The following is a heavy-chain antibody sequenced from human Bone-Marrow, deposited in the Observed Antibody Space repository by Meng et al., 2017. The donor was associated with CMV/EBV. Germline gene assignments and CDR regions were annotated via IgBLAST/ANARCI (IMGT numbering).Heavy chain of an antibody. CDR3: ARDSKYQLLLFDY. J-gene: IGHJ4*02. D-gene: IGHD2-2*01. CDR2: IYCCGST. V-gene: IGHV3-66*01. Sequence: VQLVGGGGGVVHPVGSLLLCCAASGFTGSSNYMSWVRQAPGKGLEWVSVIYCCGSTYYADSVKGRFTISRDNSKNTLYLQMNSLRAEDTAVYYCARDSKYQLLLFDYWGQGTLVTVSS. CDR1: GFTGSSNY.